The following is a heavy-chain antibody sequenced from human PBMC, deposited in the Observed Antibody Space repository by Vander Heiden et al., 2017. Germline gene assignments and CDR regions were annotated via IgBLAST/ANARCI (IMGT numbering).Heavy chain of an antibody. CDR2: ISSSSSYI. J-gene: IGHJ6*02. CDR3: ARANLRDDYYYGMDV. D-gene: IGHD2-8*01. Sequence: EVQLVDSGGGLFKPGGSLRLSCAVYGFTISRHSMNWVRQAPGKGLVWVSSISSSSSYIYYADSVKGRFTISRDNAKNSLYLQMNSLRAEDTAVYYCARANLRDDYYYGMDVWGQGTTVTVSS. CDR1: GFTISRHS. V-gene: IGHV3-21*01.